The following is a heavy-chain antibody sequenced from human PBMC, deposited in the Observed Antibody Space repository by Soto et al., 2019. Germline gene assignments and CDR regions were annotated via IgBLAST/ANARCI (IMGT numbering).Heavy chain of an antibody. CDR1: GGSVSSGSYY. J-gene: IGHJ6*02. V-gene: IGHV4-61*01. CDR3: ARRAVSQYYYYGMDV. CDR2: IYYSGST. Sequence: QVQLQESGPGLVKPSETLSLTCTVSGGSVSSGSYYWSWIRQPPGKGLEWIGYIYYSGSTNYNPSLKSRVTISVDTSKNQFSLKLSSVTAADTAVYYCARRAVSQYYYYGMDVWGQGTTVTVSS. D-gene: IGHD6-19*01.